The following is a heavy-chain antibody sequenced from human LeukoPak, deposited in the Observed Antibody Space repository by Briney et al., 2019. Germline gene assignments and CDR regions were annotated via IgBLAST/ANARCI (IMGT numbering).Heavy chain of an antibody. CDR1: SGSISSNNYY. V-gene: IGHV4-31*03. D-gene: IGHD3/OR15-3a*01. CDR2: IYYSGST. J-gene: IGHJ3*02. Sequence: SETLSLTCSVSSGSISSNNYYWGWIRQPPGKGLEWIGYIYYSGSTYYNPSLKSRVTISVDTSKNQFSLKLSSVTAADTAVYYCARDQGLGDAFDIWGQGTMVTVSS. CDR3: ARDQGLGDAFDI.